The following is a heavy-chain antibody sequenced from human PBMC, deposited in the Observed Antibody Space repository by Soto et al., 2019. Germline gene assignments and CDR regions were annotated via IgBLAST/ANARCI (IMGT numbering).Heavy chain of an antibody. Sequence: QVQLVQSGAEVKKPGASVRVSCKASGYTFTAYCVQWVRQAPGQGLQCMGGINVNSGDIKYAQAFQGRVTLTRDTSISTVYMELTRLTPDDPAVYYCARDMDYYYGSGTGNGHGVWGQGTTVTV. CDR3: ARDMDYYYGSGTGNGHGV. CDR2: INVNSGDI. D-gene: IGHD3-10*01. J-gene: IGHJ6*02. CDR1: GYTFTAYC. V-gene: IGHV1-2*02.